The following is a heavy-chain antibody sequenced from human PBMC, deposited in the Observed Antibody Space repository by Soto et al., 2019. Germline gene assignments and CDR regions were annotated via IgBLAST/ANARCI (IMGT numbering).Heavy chain of an antibody. Sequence: QVQLQESGPGLVKPSQTLSLTCTVSGGSISSGDYYWSWIRQPPGKGLEWIGYIYYSGSTYYHPSLKSRVTLSVDTSKNQFSLKLSSVTAADTAVYYCARVQGGGGAMVHNYWGQGTLVTVSS. V-gene: IGHV4-30-4*01. CDR1: GGSISSGDYY. CDR3: ARVQGGGGAMVHNY. D-gene: IGHD5-18*01. J-gene: IGHJ4*02. CDR2: IYYSGST.